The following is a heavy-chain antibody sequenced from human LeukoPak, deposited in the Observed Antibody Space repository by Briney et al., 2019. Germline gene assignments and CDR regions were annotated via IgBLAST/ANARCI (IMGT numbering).Heavy chain of an antibody. D-gene: IGHD4-17*01. Sequence: ASVKVSCKASGYTFTDYFMHWVRPAPGQGLEWMGWISPEGDDTHYAQRFQGRVTMTRDTSISTAYMELTSLSSDDTAFYYCAKNYGHNSKSFDFWGQGTLVTVSS. CDR2: ISPEGDDT. J-gene: IGHJ4*02. CDR3: AKNYGHNSKSFDF. CDR1: GYTFTDYF. V-gene: IGHV1-2*02.